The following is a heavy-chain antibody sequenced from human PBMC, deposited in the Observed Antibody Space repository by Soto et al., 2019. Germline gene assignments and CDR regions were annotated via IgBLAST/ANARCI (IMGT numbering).Heavy chain of an antibody. CDR3: ARGLYGDYVVGNYYYMYV. D-gene: IGHD4-17*01. CDR1: GGSLSSYY. J-gene: IGHJ6*03. V-gene: IGHV4-59*12. CDR2: IYYSGST. Sequence: PSETLSLTCTVSGGSLSSYYWSWIRQPPGKGLEWIGYIYYSGSTNYNPSLKSRVTISVDTSKNQFSLKLSSVTAADTAVYYCARGLYGDYVVGNYYYMYVWGKGTTVTVSS.